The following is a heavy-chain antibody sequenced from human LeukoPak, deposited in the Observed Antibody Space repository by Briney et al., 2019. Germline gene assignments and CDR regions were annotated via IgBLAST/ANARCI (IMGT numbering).Heavy chain of an antibody. V-gene: IGHV3-23*01. CDR1: GFTFSSYA. D-gene: IGHD3-22*01. J-gene: IGHJ4*02. Sequence: GGSLRLSCAASGFTFSSYAMSWVRQAPGKGLEWVSAISGSGGSTYYADSVKGRFTISRDNSKNTLCLQMNSLRAEDTAVYYCAKSSYYDSSGYYREYYFDYWGQGTLVTVSS. CDR2: ISGSGGST. CDR3: AKSSYYDSSGYYREYYFDY.